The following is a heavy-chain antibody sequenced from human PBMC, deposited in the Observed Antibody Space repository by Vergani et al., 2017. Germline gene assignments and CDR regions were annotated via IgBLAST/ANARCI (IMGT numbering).Heavy chain of an antibody. CDR1: GGSVSSGSYY. CDR3: ARRRYYYVSSGYSYFDY. V-gene: IGHV4-61*01. D-gene: IGHD3-22*01. Sequence: QVQLQESGPGLVKPSETLSLTCTVSGGSVSSGSYYWSWIRQPPGKGLEWIGYIYYSGSTNYNPSLKSRVTISVDTSKNQFSLKLRSVTAADTAVYYCARRRYYYVSSGYSYFDYWGQGTLVTVSS. J-gene: IGHJ4*02. CDR2: IYYSGST.